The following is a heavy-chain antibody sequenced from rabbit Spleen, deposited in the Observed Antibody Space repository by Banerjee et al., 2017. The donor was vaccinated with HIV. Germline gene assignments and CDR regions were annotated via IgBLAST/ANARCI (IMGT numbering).Heavy chain of an antibody. CDR2: IDAGSSGFT. CDR1: GVSFSMSSY. V-gene: IGHV1S45*01. D-gene: IGHD1-1*01. J-gene: IGHJ2*01. Sequence: QEQLEESAGGLVKPGASLTLTCTASGVSFSMSSYMCWVRQAPGKGLEWIACIDAGSSGFTYFATWAKGRFAISKTSSTTVTLQMTVLTAADTATYFCARNYVNAFDPWGPGTLVTVS. CDR3: ARNYVNAFDP.